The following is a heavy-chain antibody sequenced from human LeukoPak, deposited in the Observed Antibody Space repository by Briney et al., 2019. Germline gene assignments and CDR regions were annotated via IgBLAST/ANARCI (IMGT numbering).Heavy chain of an antibody. CDR1: GYRFPTYW. CDR2: IYPGDSET. J-gene: IGHJ4*02. V-gene: IGHV5-51*01. CDR3: SRGLYASGWFIDY. Sequence: GESLKIPCKASGYRFPTYWIGWVRQMPGKGLDWMGIIYPGDSETRYSPSFQGQVTISADKSISTLYLQWNSLKVSDTAMYYCSRGLYASGWFIDYWGQGTLVTVSS. D-gene: IGHD6-19*01.